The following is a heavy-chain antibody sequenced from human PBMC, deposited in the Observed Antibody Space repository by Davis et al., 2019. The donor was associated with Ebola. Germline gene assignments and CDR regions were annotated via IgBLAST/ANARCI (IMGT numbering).Heavy chain of an antibody. V-gene: IGHV3-49*04. Sequence: GESLKISCRGSGFTFGDYAMSWVRQAPGKGLEWVGFMRSKGFGGTTEYAASVKGRFTISRDDSKKKAYLQMNSLKTEDAAVYYCTTTTTVTDDWGQGTLVTISS. J-gene: IGHJ4*02. D-gene: IGHD4-17*01. CDR3: TTTTTVTDD. CDR2: MRSKGFGGTT. CDR1: GFTFGDYA.